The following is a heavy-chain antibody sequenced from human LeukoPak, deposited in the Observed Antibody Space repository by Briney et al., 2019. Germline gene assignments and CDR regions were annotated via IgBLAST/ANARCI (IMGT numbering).Heavy chain of an antibody. Sequence: GGSLRLSCAASGFTFSSCSMSWVRQAPGKGLECVSVISGDGGSTYYADSVKGRFTISRDNSKNTLYLQVNSLRAGDTAVYYCAKRGSGWSFDYWGQGTLVTVSS. CDR1: GFTFSSCS. D-gene: IGHD6-19*01. CDR3: AKRGSGWSFDY. CDR2: ISGDGGST. V-gene: IGHV3-23*01. J-gene: IGHJ4*02.